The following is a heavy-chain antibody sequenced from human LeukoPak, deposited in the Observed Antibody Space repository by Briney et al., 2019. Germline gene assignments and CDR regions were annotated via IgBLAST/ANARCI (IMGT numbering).Heavy chain of an antibody. Sequence: PGGSLRLSCAASGFTFSIYWMSWVRQAPGKGLEWVANINQDGGEEYYVDSLKGRFTISRDNAKNTLYLQMNSLIAEDTAVYFCTRAGYSSGFDSWGQGTLVTVSS. CDR1: GFTFSIYW. J-gene: IGHJ5*01. V-gene: IGHV3-7*02. CDR3: TRAGYSSGFDS. D-gene: IGHD6-19*01. CDR2: INQDGGEE.